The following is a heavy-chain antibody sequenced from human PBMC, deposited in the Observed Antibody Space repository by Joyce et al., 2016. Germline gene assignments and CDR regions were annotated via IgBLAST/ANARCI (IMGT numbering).Heavy chain of an antibody. V-gene: IGHV1-69*02. D-gene: IGHD2-21*02. CDR1: GGTFSNYP. J-gene: IGHJ1*01. Sequence: QVQLVQSGAEVMKPGSSVKVSCKASGGTFSNYPVTWVRQAPGQGLEWMGRIIPCLDISNYAQKFQGRVTITADTSTSTAYMELNSLRYDDTAVYYCARGRAYCGGDCYSGDFQHWGQGTQVTVSS. CDR2: IIPCLDIS. CDR3: ARGRAYCGGDCYSGDFQH.